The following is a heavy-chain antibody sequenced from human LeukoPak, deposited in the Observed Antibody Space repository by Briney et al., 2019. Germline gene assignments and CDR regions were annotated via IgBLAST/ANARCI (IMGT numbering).Heavy chain of an antibody. CDR1: GFTFSSYG. J-gene: IGHJ4*02. D-gene: IGHD1-26*01. V-gene: IGHV3-30*18. CDR2: ISYDGSNK. Sequence: GRSLRLSCAASGFTFSSYGMHWVRQAPGRGLEWVAVISYDGSNKYYADSVKGRFTISRDNSKNTLYLQMNSLRAEDTAVYYCAKGPALGATLGYWGQGTLVTVSS. CDR3: AKGPALGATLGY.